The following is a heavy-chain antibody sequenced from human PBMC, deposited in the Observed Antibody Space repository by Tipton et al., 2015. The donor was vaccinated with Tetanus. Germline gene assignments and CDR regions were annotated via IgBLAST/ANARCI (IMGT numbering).Heavy chain of an antibody. CDR3: ARDPRYNWNYGDAFDI. CDR2: IYYSGST. Sequence: TLSLTCTVSGGSISSYYWSWIRQPPGKGLEWIGYIYYSGSTNYNPSLKSRVTISVDTSKNQFSLKLSSVTAADTAVYYCARDPRYNWNYGDAFDIWGQGTMVTVSS. V-gene: IGHV4-59*01. CDR1: GGSISSYY. J-gene: IGHJ3*02. D-gene: IGHD1-7*01.